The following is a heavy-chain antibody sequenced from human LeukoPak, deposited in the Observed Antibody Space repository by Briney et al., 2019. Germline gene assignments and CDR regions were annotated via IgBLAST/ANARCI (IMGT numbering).Heavy chain of an antibody. V-gene: IGHV4-59*12. CDR1: GGSISSYY. CDR2: IYYSGST. J-gene: IGHJ4*02. Sequence: SETLSLTCTVSGGSISSYYWSWIRQPPGKGLEWIGSIYYSGSTYYNPSLKSRVTISVDTSKNQFSLKLSSVTAADTAVYYCARDRGIAAAPIDYWGQGTLVTVSS. CDR3: ARDRGIAAAPIDY. D-gene: IGHD6-13*01.